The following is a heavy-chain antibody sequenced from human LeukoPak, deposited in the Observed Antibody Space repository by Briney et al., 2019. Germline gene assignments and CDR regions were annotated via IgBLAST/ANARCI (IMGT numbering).Heavy chain of an antibody. D-gene: IGHD3-10*01. V-gene: IGHV4-61*01. CDR1: GGSVRRGNYY. CDR2: VYYGGST. Sequence: TSETLSLTCTVSGGSVRRGNYYWTWIRQPPGKGLEWIGYVYYGGSTDYNAALKGRATISFDTSRKQVSLYLTSVTAADSALYFCAKSESAYYYGMDVWGQGTTVIVSS. J-gene: IGHJ6*02. CDR3: AKSESAYYYGMDV.